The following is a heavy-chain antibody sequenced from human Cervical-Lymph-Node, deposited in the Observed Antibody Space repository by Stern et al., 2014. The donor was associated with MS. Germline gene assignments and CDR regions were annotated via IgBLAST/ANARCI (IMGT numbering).Heavy chain of an antibody. CDR3: ARAGADSTTHFDY. J-gene: IGHJ4*02. D-gene: IGHD1-14*01. CDR2: SSGYSGKT. Sequence: VQLVQSGAEVKKPGASVKVSCKASGYTFISYGITWVRQAPGQGLEWMGWSSGYSGKTDYAQGFQGRVTLTTDTSTSTAYLEVRSLRSDDTAIYYCARAGADSTTHFDYWGQGTLGTVSS. CDR1: GYTFISYG. V-gene: IGHV1-18*01.